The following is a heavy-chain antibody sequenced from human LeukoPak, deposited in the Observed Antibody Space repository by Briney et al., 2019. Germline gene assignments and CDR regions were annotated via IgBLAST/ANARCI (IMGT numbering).Heavy chain of an antibody. CDR3: ARDDRYYYYGMDV. V-gene: IGHV3-74*03. Sequence: GGSLRLSCAASGFTFSNYWMHWVRQAPGKGLVWVSRINSDGSSTTYADSVKGRFTISRDNAKNTLYLQMNSLRAEDTAVYYCARDDRYYYYGMDVWGQGTTVTVSS. CDR2: INSDGSST. J-gene: IGHJ6*02. CDR1: GFTFSNYW. D-gene: IGHD3-22*01.